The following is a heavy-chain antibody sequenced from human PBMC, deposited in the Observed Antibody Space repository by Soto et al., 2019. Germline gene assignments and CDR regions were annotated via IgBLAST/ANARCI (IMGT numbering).Heavy chain of an antibody. V-gene: IGHV4-39*01. CDR2: GGPT. Sequence: PSETLSLTCTVSGDSITSSSYIWGWIRQPPGKELEWIAGGPTNYNPSLKSRLTMSVDTSKNQFSLKLRSVTAADTAVYYCVTYGGDTGRFDYWGQGILVTVSS. D-gene: IGHD4-17*01. J-gene: IGHJ4*02. CDR3: VTYGGDTGRFDY. CDR1: GDSITSSSYI.